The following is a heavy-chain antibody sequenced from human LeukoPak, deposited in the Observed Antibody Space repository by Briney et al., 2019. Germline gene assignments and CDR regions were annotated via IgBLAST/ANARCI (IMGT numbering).Heavy chain of an antibody. V-gene: IGHV3-21*01. Sequence: GGSLRLSCAASGFPFSSYSMNWVRRAPGKGLECVSSISSSSSYIYHADSVKGRFTISRDNAKNSLYLQMNSLRAEDTAVYYCARDLPLGYYGSGTNDYWGQGTLVTVSS. CDR2: ISSSSSYI. J-gene: IGHJ4*02. CDR1: GFPFSSYS. D-gene: IGHD3-10*01. CDR3: ARDLPLGYYGSGTNDY.